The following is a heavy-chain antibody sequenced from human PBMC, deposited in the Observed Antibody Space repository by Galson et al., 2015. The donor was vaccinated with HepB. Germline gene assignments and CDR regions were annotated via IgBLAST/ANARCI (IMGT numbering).Heavy chain of an antibody. CDR1: GFTFSSYA. CDR2: VNGIGSST. V-gene: IGHV3-23*01. Sequence: SLRLSCAASGFTFSSYAMSWVRQAPGKGLEWVPAVNGIGSSTYYADSVKGRFTISRDNSKNTVFLQMNSLRAEDTAVYYCAKDLYCSGGSCYHGAFDIWGQGTIVTVSS. J-gene: IGHJ3*02. CDR3: AKDLYCSGGSCYHGAFDI. D-gene: IGHD2-15*01.